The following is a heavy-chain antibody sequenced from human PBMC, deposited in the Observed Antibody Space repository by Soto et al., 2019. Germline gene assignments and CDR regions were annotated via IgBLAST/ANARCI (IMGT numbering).Heavy chain of an antibody. D-gene: IGHD6-19*01. CDR3: ARDDIPGRAVSTYGMDV. CDR1: GFTFSSYG. Sequence: GGSLRLSCAASGFTFSSYGMHWVRQAPGKGLEWVAVIWYDGKNKYYVDSVKGRFTISRDNSKNTLYLQMNSLRAEDTAVYYCARDDIPGRAVSTYGMDVWGQGTTVTVSS. V-gene: IGHV3-33*01. J-gene: IGHJ6*02. CDR2: IWYDGKNK.